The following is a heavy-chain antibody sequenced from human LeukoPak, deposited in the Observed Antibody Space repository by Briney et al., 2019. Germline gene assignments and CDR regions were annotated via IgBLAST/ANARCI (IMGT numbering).Heavy chain of an antibody. CDR3: ARGTLGYCSGGSCYSPHNFDY. D-gene: IGHD2-15*01. CDR1: GFTFSSYG. V-gene: IGHV3-33*01. CDR2: IWYDGSNK. Sequence: GGSLRLSCAASGFTFSSYGMHWVRQAPGKGLEWVAVIWYDGSNKYYADSVKGRFTISRDNSKNTLYLQMNSLRAEDTAVYYCARGTLGYCSGGSCYSPHNFDYWGQGTLVTVSS. J-gene: IGHJ4*02.